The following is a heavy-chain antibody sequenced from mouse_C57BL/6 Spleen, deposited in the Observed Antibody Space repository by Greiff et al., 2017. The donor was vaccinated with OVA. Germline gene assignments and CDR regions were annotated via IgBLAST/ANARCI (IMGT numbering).Heavy chain of an antibody. CDR1: GYTFTSYW. CDR2: IDPSDSYT. CDR3: ARSYDGYYEGFAY. D-gene: IGHD2-3*01. V-gene: IGHV1-69*01. J-gene: IGHJ3*01. Sequence: VQLQQPGAELVMPGASVKLSCKASGYTFTSYWMHWVKQRPGQGLEWIGEIDPSDSYTNYNQKFKGKSTLTVDKSSSTAYMQLSSLTSEDSAVYYCARSYDGYYEGFAYWGQGTLVTVSA.